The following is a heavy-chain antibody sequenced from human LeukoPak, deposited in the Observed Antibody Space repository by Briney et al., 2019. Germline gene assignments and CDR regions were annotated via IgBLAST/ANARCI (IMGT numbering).Heavy chain of an antibody. V-gene: IGHV3-21*01. CDR1: GFTFSSYS. CDR3: ARDDGYNLGFDY. Sequence: GGSLRLSCAASGFTFSSYSMNWVRQAPGKGLEWASSISSSSSYIYYADSVKGRFTISRDNAKNSLYLQMNSLRAEDTAVYYCARDDGYNLGFDYWGQGTLVTVSS. CDR2: ISSSSSYI. J-gene: IGHJ4*02. D-gene: IGHD5-24*01.